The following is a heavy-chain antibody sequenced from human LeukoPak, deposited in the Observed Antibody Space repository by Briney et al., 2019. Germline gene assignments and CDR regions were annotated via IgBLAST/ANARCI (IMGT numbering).Heavy chain of an antibody. CDR2: IYTSGIT. Sequence: SETLSLTCTVSGGSITSTTYYWSWIRQPAGKGPEWIGRIYTSGITTYNPSLESRVTISIDTSKNQFSLKLSSVTAADTAVYYCARGRKYTSGYRVTELGSGYSDYWGQGTLVTVSS. CDR3: ARGRKYTSGYRVTELGSGYSDY. D-gene: IGHD5-18*01. CDR1: GGSITSTTYY. J-gene: IGHJ4*02. V-gene: IGHV4-61*02.